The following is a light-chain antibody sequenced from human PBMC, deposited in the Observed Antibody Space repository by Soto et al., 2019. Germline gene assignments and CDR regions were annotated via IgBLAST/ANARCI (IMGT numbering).Light chain of an antibody. J-gene: IGKJ1*01. CDR1: QSLSGSY. V-gene: IGKV3-20*01. Sequence: EVVLTQSPGTLSLSPGDRAALSCRASQSLSGSYLAWYQQKPGQAPRLLIYGASTRLTGIPDRFSGSGSGTDFTLTISRLEPEDFAVYYCQQYGSSPRTFGQGTKVEIK. CDR3: QQYGSSPRT. CDR2: GAS.